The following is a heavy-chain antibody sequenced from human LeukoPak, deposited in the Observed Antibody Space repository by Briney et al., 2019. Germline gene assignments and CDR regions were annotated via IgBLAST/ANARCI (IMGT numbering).Heavy chain of an antibody. D-gene: IGHD5-18*01. V-gene: IGHV3-21*01. CDR1: GFTFSSYS. Sequence: PGGSLRLSCAASGFTFSSYSMNWVRQAPGKGLEWVSSISSSSSYIYYADSVKGRFTISRDNAKNSLYLQMNSLRAEDTVVYYCARDPNRGYSYLDYWGQGTLVTVSS. CDR2: ISSSSSYI. CDR3: ARDPNRGYSYLDY. J-gene: IGHJ4*02.